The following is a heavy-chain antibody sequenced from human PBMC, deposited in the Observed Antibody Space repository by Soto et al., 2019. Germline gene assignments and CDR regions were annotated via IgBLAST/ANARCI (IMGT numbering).Heavy chain of an antibody. D-gene: IGHD5-18*01. J-gene: IGHJ4*02. V-gene: IGHV3-30*18. CDR2: ISYDGSNK. Sequence: VQLVESGGGVVQPGRSLRLSCAASGFTFSDYGMHWVRQAPGKGLECVAVISYDGSNKYYADSVRGRFTISRDNSKNMLYLQMNSLRAADTAVYYCAKDGNTAVADLDYWGQGTLVTVSS. CDR3: AKDGNTAVADLDY. CDR1: GFTFSDYG.